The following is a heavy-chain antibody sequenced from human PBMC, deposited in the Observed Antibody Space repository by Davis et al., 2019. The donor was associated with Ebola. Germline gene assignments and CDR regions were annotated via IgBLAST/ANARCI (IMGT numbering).Heavy chain of an antibody. CDR1: GFAFTSYA. D-gene: IGHD2/OR15-2a*01. CDR3: VRLNSNSINSDY. V-gene: IGHV3-23*01. CDR2: ISDSGGDT. J-gene: IGHJ4*02. Sequence: GESLKISCVASGFAFTSYAMAWVRQAPGKGLEWVSSISDSGGDTDSADSVKGRFTVSRDNAKNTLFLQMNSLRAEDTAVYYCVRLNSNSINSDYWGQGTLVTVSS.